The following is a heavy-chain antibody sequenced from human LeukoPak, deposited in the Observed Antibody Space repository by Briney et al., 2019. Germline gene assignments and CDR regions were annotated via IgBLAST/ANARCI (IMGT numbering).Heavy chain of an antibody. Sequence: GGSLRLSCAASGFTFSSYWMHWVRQVPGKGLVWVSRINTDGSSTTYADSVKGRFTISRDNAKDTLYLQMKSLRAEDTAVYYCARSIAGPDTFDYWGQGTLVTVSS. V-gene: IGHV3-74*01. J-gene: IGHJ4*02. CDR3: ARSIAGPDTFDY. CDR1: GFTFSSYW. D-gene: IGHD6-13*01. CDR2: INTDGSST.